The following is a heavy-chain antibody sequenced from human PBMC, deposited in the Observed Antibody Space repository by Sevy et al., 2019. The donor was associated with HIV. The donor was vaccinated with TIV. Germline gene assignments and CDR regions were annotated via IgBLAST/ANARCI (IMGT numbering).Heavy chain of an antibody. Sequence: ASVKVSCKASGGTFSSYAISWVRQAPGQGLEWMGGIIPIFGTANYAQKFQGRVTITADESTSTVYMELSSLRSEDTAVYYCARQYYYGSGSYDNYYYGMDVWGQRTTVTVSS. CDR3: ARQYYYGSGSYDNYYYGMDV. CDR1: GGTFSSYA. J-gene: IGHJ6*02. CDR2: IIPIFGTA. V-gene: IGHV1-69*13. D-gene: IGHD3-10*01.